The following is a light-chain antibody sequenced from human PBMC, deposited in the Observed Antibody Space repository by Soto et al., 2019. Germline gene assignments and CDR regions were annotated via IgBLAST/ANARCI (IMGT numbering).Light chain of an antibody. Sequence: QSVLTQPASVSGSPGQSITISCTGTSGDVGTYNLVSWYQQHPGRAPKLIIFEVNKRPSGVSNRLSGSKSGNTASLAISELQADDEADCHCCSYAGRSNVVCGGVTKLTVL. J-gene: IGLJ2*01. V-gene: IGLV2-23*02. CDR2: EVN. CDR3: CSYAGRSNVV. CDR1: SGDVGTYNL.